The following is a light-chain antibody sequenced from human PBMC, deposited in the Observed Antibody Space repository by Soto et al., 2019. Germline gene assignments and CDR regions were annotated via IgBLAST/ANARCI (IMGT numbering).Light chain of an antibody. CDR1: QSVSSSY. V-gene: IGKV3-20*01. CDR3: QQCDSSPAYT. CDR2: GAS. Sequence: EIVLTQSPGTLSLSQGERATLSCRASQSVSSSYLAWYQQKPGQAPRLLIYGASTRATGIPDRFSGSGSGTDFTLTIDRLEPEDFAVYYCQQCDSSPAYTFGQGTKLEIK. J-gene: IGKJ2*01.